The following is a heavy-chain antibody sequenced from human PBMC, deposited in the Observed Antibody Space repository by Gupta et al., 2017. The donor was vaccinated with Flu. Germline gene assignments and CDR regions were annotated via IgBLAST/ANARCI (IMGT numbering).Heavy chain of an antibody. Sequence: QVQLAQSGAEVKKPGASVKVSCKASGSTFTASYIHSVRQAPGQGLEWMGRRNPHSGSTNYEQKFQGRVTMTMDTSISTAYMDLSRLRSDDTAVYYCAREKYCSTSSCYRWFDPWGQGTLVTVSS. CDR1: GSTFTASY. D-gene: IGHD2-2*02. J-gene: IGHJ5*02. CDR3: AREKYCSTSSCYRWFDP. V-gene: IGHV1-2*06. CDR2: RNPHSGST.